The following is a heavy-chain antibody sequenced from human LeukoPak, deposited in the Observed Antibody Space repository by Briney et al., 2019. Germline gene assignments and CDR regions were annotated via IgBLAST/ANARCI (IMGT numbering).Heavy chain of an antibody. D-gene: IGHD2-15*01. Sequence: GGSLRLSCAASGFTFSSSAMSWVRQAPGKGLEWVSAISNNGGYTYYADSVQGRFTISRDNSKSTLCLQMNSLRAEDTVVYYCAKQLGYCSDGSCYFPYWGQGTLVTVSS. CDR1: GFTFSSSA. V-gene: IGHV3-23*01. CDR2: ISNNGGYT. CDR3: AKQLGYCSDGSCYFPY. J-gene: IGHJ4*02.